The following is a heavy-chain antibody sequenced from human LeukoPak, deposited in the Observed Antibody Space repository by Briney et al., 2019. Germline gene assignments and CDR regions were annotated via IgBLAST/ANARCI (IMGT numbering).Heavy chain of an antibody. Sequence: PGGSLRLSCAASGFTFSSYGMHWVRQAPGKGLEWVAVISYDGSNKYYADSVKGRFTISRDNSKNTLYLQMNSLRAEDTAVYYCAKDWWLLLVNVGGPFDYWGQGTLVTVSS. CDR2: ISYDGSNK. CDR3: AKDWWLLLVNVGGPFDY. CDR1: GFTFSSYG. J-gene: IGHJ4*02. V-gene: IGHV3-30*18. D-gene: IGHD3-3*01.